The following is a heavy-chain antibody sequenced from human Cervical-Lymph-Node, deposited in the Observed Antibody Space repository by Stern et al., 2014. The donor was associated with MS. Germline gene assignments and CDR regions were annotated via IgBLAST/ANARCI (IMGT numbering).Heavy chain of an antibody. CDR1: GGTFSSSD. D-gene: IGHD3-10*01. CDR3: ALGGFGHYFEY. J-gene: IGHJ4*02. Sequence: QLVQSGAEVQKPGSSVKVSCRASGGTFSSSDISWVRQAPGQGLEWMGAIIPIIGTANDAQKYQGRVTISADESTSTAYMELSRLRSEDTAIYYCALGGFGHYFEYWGQGTLVTVSS. CDR2: IIPIIGTA. V-gene: IGHV1-69*01.